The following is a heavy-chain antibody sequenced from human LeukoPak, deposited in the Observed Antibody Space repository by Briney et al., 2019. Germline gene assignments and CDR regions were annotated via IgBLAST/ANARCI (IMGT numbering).Heavy chain of an antibody. D-gene: IGHD2-2*01. CDR3: AKAGCTNTACYLNS. J-gene: IGHJ5*01. CDR1: VFTFNTYA. CDR2: IIGSGGST. Sequence: GGSLRLSCAACVFTFNTYAISCVRQAPRRGLEGGSGIIGSGGSTSYADHVKARFTTSRDNSKTTLYLQMNSLRAEDTAIYYCAKAGCTNTACYLNSWGHGTLVTASS. V-gene: IGHV3-23*01.